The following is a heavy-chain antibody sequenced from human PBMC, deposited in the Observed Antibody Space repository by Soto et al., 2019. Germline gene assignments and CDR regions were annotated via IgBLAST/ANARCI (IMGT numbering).Heavy chain of an antibody. Sequence: ASVKVSCKASGYTFTSYGISWVRQAPGQGLEWMGWISAYNGNANYAQKLQGRVTMTTDTSTSTAYMELRSLRSDDTAVYYCARVKTSGYHNWFDPWGQGTLVTVSS. J-gene: IGHJ5*02. CDR2: ISAYNGNA. V-gene: IGHV1-18*01. CDR1: GYTFTSYG. D-gene: IGHD3-22*01. CDR3: ARVKTSGYHNWFDP.